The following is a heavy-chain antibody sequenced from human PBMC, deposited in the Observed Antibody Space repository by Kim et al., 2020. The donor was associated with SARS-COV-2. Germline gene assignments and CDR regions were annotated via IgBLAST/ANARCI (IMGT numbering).Heavy chain of an antibody. CDR3: AKTRGWPYYFDY. CDR2: ISGSAGST. Sequence: GGSLRLSCAASGFTFSSYAMSWVRQAPGKGLEWVSEISGSAGSTYYADSVKGRFTISRDNSKNTLYLQMNSLRAEDTAVYYCAKTRGWPYYFDYWGQGTLVTVSS. V-gene: IGHV3-23*01. CDR1: GFTFSSYA. D-gene: IGHD6-19*01. J-gene: IGHJ4*02.